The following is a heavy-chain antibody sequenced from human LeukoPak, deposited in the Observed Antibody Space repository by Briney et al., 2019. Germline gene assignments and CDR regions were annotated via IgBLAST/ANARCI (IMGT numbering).Heavy chain of an antibody. D-gene: IGHD2-2*01. CDR2: IYSGGST. V-gene: IGHV3-66*01. CDR1: GFTVSSNY. J-gene: IGHJ4*02. Sequence: PGGSLRLSCAASGFTVSSNYMSWVRQAPGKGLEWVSVIYSGGSTYYADSVKGRFTISRDNSKNTLYLQMNSLRAEDTAVYYCARDCSSTSCHDYWGQGTLVTVSS. CDR3: ARDCSSTSCHDY.